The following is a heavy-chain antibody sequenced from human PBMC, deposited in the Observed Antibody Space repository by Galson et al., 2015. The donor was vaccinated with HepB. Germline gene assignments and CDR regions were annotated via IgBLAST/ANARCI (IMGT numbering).Heavy chain of an antibody. CDR1: RVSIGTYY. V-gene: IGHV4-59*01. D-gene: IGHD3-10*01. J-gene: IGHJ5*02. CDR2: ISCRGSP. CDR3: AREDRRRITMVRGLVLGGWFDP. Sequence: EPLSLTCTVSRVSIGTYYWSWIRQPPGKGLEWIGYISCRGSPNYNPSLKSPVTISVDPSKNQFSLQLSSVTAADTAVYYCAREDRRRITMVRGLVLGGWFDPWGQGTLVTVSS.